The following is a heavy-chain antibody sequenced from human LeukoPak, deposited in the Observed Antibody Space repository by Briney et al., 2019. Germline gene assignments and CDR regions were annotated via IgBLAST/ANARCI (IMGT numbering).Heavy chain of an antibody. CDR2: IYHSGST. CDR3: AMLHCSSTSCYTLHAFDI. D-gene: IGHD2-2*02. CDR1: GGSISSGGYC. V-gene: IGHV4-30-2*01. Sequence: SETLSLTCTVSGGSISSGGYCWSWIRQPPGKGLEWIGYIYHSGSTYYNPSLKSRVTISVDRSKNQFSLKLSSVTAADTAVYYCAMLHCSSTSCYTLHAFDIWGQGTMVTVSS. J-gene: IGHJ3*02.